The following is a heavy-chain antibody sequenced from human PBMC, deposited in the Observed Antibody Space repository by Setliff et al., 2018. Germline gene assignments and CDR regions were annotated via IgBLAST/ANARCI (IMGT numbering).Heavy chain of an antibody. Sequence: ASVKVSCKASGYTFTSYAMHWVRQAPGQRLEWMGWINAGNGNTKYSQEFQGRVAITRDTSASTAYMELSSLRSDDTAVYYCARDSSGPNFDYWGQGTLVTVSS. CDR3: ARDSSGPNFDY. J-gene: IGHJ4*02. CDR1: GYTFTSYA. CDR2: INAGNGNT. V-gene: IGHV1-3*01. D-gene: IGHD6-19*01.